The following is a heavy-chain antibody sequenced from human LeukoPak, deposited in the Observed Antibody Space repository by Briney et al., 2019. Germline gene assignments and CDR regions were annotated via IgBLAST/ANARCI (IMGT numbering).Heavy chain of an antibody. CDR1: GYTLTGYY. Sequence: ASVKVSCKTSGYTLTGYYIHWVRQAPGQGLEWMGWINANSGGTIYAQKFQGRVTMTRGTSISTAYMELTSLTSDDTAVYYCTREDYWGQGTLVTVSS. V-gene: IGHV1-2*02. J-gene: IGHJ4*02. CDR3: TREDY. CDR2: INANSGGT.